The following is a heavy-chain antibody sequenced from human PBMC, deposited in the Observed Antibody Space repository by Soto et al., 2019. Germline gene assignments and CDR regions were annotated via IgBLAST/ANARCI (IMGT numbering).Heavy chain of an antibody. D-gene: IGHD2-2*01. CDR1: GYSFTSYW. V-gene: IGHV5-51*01. CDR2: IYPGDSDT. CDR3: ARLRGMYCSSTSCHDDAFDI. Sequence: GESLKISCKGSGYSFTSYWIGWVRQMPGKGLEWMGIIYPGDSDTRYSPSFQGQVTISADKSISTAYLQWSSLKASVTAMYYCARLRGMYCSSTSCHDDAFDIWGQGTMVTVSS. J-gene: IGHJ3*02.